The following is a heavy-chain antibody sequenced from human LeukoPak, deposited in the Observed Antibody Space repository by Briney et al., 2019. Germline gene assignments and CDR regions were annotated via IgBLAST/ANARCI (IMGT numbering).Heavy chain of an antibody. V-gene: IGHV4-34*01. D-gene: IGHD3-22*01. Sequence: SETLSLTCAVYGGSFSGYYWSWIRQPPGKGLEWIGEINHSGSTNYNPSLKSRVTISVDTSKNQFSLKLSSVTAADTAVYCCARGPMVDYYDGSGYYYFDSWGQGTLVTVSS. CDR3: ARGPMVDYYDGSGYYYFDS. CDR1: GGSFSGYY. CDR2: INHSGST. J-gene: IGHJ4*02.